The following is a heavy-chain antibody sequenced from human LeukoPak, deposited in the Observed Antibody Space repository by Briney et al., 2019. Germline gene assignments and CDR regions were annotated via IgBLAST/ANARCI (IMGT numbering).Heavy chain of an antibody. Sequence: LGESLKISCKGSKYSFTSYWIGWVRQMPGKGLEWMGIIYPGDSETRYCPSFQGQVTISADKSISTAYLQWSSLKASDTAIYYCARLVDTAMVTPDYWGQGTLVTVSS. D-gene: IGHD5-18*01. CDR2: IYPGDSET. J-gene: IGHJ4*02. CDR3: ARLVDTAMVTPDY. CDR1: KYSFTSYW. V-gene: IGHV5-51*01.